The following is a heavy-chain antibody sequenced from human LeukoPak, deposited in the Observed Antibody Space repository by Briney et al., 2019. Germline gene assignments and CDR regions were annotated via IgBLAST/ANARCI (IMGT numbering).Heavy chain of an antibody. CDR2: ISSSSSYI. V-gene: IGHV3-21*01. CDR3: ASMGKKNIAAAGGNFDY. Sequence: GGSLRLSCAASGFTFSSYEMNWVRQAPGKGLEWVSSISSSSSYIYYADSVKGRFTISRDNAKNSLSLQMHSLRAEDTAVYYCASMGKKNIAAAGGNFDYWGQGTLVTVSS. J-gene: IGHJ4*02. CDR1: GFTFSSYE. D-gene: IGHD6-13*01.